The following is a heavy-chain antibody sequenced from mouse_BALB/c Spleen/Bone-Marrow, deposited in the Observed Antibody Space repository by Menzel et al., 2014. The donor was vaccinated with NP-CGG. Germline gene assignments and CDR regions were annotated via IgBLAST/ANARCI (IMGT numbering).Heavy chain of an antibody. CDR1: GFTFTDYY. V-gene: IGHV7-3*02. CDR3: ARDYYGFFAY. D-gene: IGHD1-2*01. J-gene: IGHJ3*01. Sequence: EVKLMESGGGLVQPGGSLRLSCATSGFTFTDYYMSWVRQPPGKALEWLGFIRNKADGYTTEYSASVKGRFTISRDKSKSTLYLQMNTLTAEDSAAYYCARDYYGFFAYWGQGTLVAVSA. CDR2: IRNKADGYTT.